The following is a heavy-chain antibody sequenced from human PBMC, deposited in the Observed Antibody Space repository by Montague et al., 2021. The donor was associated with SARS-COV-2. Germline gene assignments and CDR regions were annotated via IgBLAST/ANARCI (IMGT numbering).Heavy chain of an antibody. CDR1: GGSLSGYY. D-gene: IGHD3-10*01. CDR3: ASGIYPSGRYYNRYYYGLNI. V-gene: IGHV4-34*01. CDR2: INHSANT. J-gene: IGHJ6*02. Sequence: SETLSLTCAVYGGSLSGYYWSWIRQPPEKGLEWIGEINHSANTRYNPSLKSTVTISIDTSKNQFSLTMTSVTAADTATYYCASGIYPSGRYYNRYYYGLNIWGPGTTVIVSS.